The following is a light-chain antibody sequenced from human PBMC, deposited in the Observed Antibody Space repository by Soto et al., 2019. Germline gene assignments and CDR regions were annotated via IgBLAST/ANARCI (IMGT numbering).Light chain of an antibody. CDR1: QSISSTF. J-gene: IGKJ1*01. CDR2: GAS. Sequence: EIVLTQSPGTLSLSPGERATLSCRASQSISSTFLAWYQHKPGQAPRVLIYGASRRATGIPDSFSGSGSGTDFTLTISRLEPEEFALYYCQQYYSSWTFGQGTKVEMK. V-gene: IGKV3-20*01. CDR3: QQYYSSWT.